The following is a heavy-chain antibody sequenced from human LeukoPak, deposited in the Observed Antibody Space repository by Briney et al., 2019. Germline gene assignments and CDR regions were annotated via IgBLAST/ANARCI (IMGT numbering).Heavy chain of an antibody. Sequence: SETLSLTCTVSGGSISSYYWSWIRQPPGKGLEWIGYIYYRGSTNYNPSLKSRVTISVDTSKNQFSLKLSSVTAADTAVYYCATTDYDFWSGYKYYYMDVWGKGTTVTVSS. CDR3: ATTDYDFWSGYKYYYMDV. D-gene: IGHD3-3*01. J-gene: IGHJ6*03. V-gene: IGHV4-59*01. CDR2: IYYRGST. CDR1: GGSISSYY.